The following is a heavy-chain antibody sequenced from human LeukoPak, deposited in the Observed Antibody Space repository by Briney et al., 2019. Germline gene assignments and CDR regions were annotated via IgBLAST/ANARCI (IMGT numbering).Heavy chain of an antibody. CDR2: ISGSGGST. D-gene: IGHD2-2*02. Sequence: GGSLRLSCAASGFTFSSYAMSWVRQAPGKWLERVSAISGSGGSTYYADSVKGRFTISRDNSKNTLYLQMNSLRAEDTAVYYCAKDLLSIRYCSSTSCYNPWGQGTLVTVSS. CDR1: GFTFSSYA. V-gene: IGHV3-23*01. CDR3: AKDLLSIRYCSSTSCYNP. J-gene: IGHJ5*02.